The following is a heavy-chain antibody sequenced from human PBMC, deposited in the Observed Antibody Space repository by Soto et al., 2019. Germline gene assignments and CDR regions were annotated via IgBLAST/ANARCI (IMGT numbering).Heavy chain of an antibody. Sequence: SVKVSCKASGGTFSSYAISWVRQAPGQGLEWMGGIIPIFGTANYAQKFQGRVTITADESTSTAYMELSSLRSEDTAVYYCAADIRACGGDCYTFHYWGQGTLVTVSS. CDR2: IIPIFGTA. CDR3: AADIRACGGDCYTFHY. J-gene: IGHJ4*02. V-gene: IGHV1-69*13. CDR1: GGTFSSYA. D-gene: IGHD2-21*01.